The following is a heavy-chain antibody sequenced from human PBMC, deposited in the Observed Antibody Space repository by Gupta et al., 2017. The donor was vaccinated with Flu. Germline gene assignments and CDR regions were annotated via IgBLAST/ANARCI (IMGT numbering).Heavy chain of an antibody. CDR3: ARDDVGVPNLLEA. Sequence: QVQVVQSGAEVKMPGASVKVSCKTSGYTFIDYYMHWVRQAPGQGFEWMGWIDPKSGATNYAPKFQGRVTMTRDTSISTAYMELSRLRHDDTAIYYYARDDVGVPNLLEAWGQGTMVTVSS. CDR1: GYTFIDYY. V-gene: IGHV1-2*02. CDR2: IDPKSGAT. D-gene: IGHD2-8*01. J-gene: IGHJ3*01.